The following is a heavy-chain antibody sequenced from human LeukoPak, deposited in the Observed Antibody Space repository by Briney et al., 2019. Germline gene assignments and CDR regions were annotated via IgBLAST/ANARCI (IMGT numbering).Heavy chain of an antibody. CDR1: GYTFTVYY. CDR3: ARSVGISGY. J-gene: IGHJ4*02. Sequence: GASVTVSFKASGYTFTVYYLHWVRQAPGQGLEWMGWINPNSGGTNYAQKFQGRVTMTRDTSISTVYMELSSLRSDDTAVYYCARSVGISGYWGQGTLVTVSS. CDR2: INPNSGGT. V-gene: IGHV1-2*02. D-gene: IGHD6-13*01.